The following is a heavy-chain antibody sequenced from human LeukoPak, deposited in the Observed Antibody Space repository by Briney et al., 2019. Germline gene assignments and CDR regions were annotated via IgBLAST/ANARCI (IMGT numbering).Heavy chain of an antibody. Sequence: AGGSLRLSCAASGFTFSSYSMNWVRQAPGKGLEWVSYITSSSSTIYYADSVKGRFTISRDNAKNSLYLQMNSLRAEDTAVYYCASVGGNYYDTSGYLSFDAFDIWGQGTMVTVSS. D-gene: IGHD3-22*01. CDR2: ITSSSSTI. V-gene: IGHV3-48*01. CDR3: ASVGGNYYDTSGYLSFDAFDI. CDR1: GFTFSSYS. J-gene: IGHJ3*02.